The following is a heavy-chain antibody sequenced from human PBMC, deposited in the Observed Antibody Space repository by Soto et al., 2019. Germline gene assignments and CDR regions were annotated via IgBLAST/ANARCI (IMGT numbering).Heavy chain of an antibody. CDR1: GYTFTSYY. D-gene: IGHD2-15*01. V-gene: IGHV1-46*01. Sequence: QVQLVQSGAEVKKPGASVKVSCKASGYTFTSYYMHWVRQAPGQGLEWMGIINPSGGSTSYAQKVEGRGTMTRATASSTVYIELSIMRSEGRAEYYCARVHCSGDNCYCALNYWGQGALVTVFS. CDR2: INPSGGST. CDR3: ARVHCSGDNCYCALNY. J-gene: IGHJ4*02.